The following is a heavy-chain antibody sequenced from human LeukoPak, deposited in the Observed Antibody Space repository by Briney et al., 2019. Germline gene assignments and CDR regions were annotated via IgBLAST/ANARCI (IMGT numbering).Heavy chain of an antibody. CDR2: INHSGST. Sequence: SETLSLTCAVYGGSFSGYYWSWTRQPPGKGLEWIGEINHSGSTNYNPSLKSRVTISVDTSKNQFSLKLSSVTAADTAVYYCARGTAMVKYWYFDLWGRGTLVTVSP. J-gene: IGHJ2*01. CDR1: GGSFSGYY. CDR3: ARGTAMVKYWYFDL. V-gene: IGHV4-34*01. D-gene: IGHD5-18*01.